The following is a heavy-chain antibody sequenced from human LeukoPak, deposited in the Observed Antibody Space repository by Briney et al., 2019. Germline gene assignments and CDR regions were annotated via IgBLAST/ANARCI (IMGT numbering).Heavy chain of an antibody. CDR2: INHSGST. V-gene: IGHV4-34*01. CDR3: ARGQSKSRNIAAAIGFGLRPRRGVPYNWFDP. D-gene: IGHD6-13*01. CDR1: GGSFSGYY. Sequence: SETLSLTCAVYGGSFSGYYWSWIRQPPGKGLEWIGEINHSGSTNYNPSLKGRVTISVDTSKNQFSLKLSSVTAADTAVYYCARGQSKSRNIAAAIGFGLRPRRGVPYNWFDPWGQGTLVTVSS. J-gene: IGHJ5*02.